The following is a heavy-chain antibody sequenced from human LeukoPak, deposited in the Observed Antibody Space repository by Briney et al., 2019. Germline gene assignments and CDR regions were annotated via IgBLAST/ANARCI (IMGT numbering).Heavy chain of an antibody. J-gene: IGHJ4*02. V-gene: IGHV4-39*01. Sequence: PSETLSLTCTVSGXSISSSSYYWGWIRQPPGKGLEWIGSIYYSGSTYYNPSLKSRVTISVDTSKNQFSLKLSSVTAADTAVYYCARVTGTADYWGQGTLVTVSS. CDR2: IYYSGST. D-gene: IGHD1-7*01. CDR1: GXSISSSSYY. CDR3: ARVTGTADY.